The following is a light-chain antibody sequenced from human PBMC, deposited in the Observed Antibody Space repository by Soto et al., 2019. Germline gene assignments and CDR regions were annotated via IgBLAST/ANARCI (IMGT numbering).Light chain of an antibody. CDR3: QQYNSYPRT. CDR1: QSISSW. V-gene: IGKV1-5*01. Sequence: DIQMTQSPSTLSASVGDRVTITCRASQSISSWLAWYQQKPGKAPKLLIYDASSLESGVPSRFSGSDSGTEFTLTISSLQPDDFATYYCQQYNSYPRTFGGGTKVEIK. J-gene: IGKJ4*01. CDR2: DAS.